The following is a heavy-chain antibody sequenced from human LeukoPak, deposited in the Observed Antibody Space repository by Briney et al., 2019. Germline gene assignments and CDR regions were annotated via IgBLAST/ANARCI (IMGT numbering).Heavy chain of an antibody. D-gene: IGHD5-12*01. CDR1: GYTFSNYY. V-gene: IGHV1-46*01. Sequence: ASVKVSCKASGYTFSNYYIHWVRQAPGQGLEWMGIIGGSTNYAQKLQGRVTMTTDTSTSTAYMELRSLRSDDTAVYYCARSYVGGYDFGGYYFDYWGQGTLVTVSS. CDR3: ARSYVGGYDFGGYYFDY. CDR2: IGGST. J-gene: IGHJ4*02.